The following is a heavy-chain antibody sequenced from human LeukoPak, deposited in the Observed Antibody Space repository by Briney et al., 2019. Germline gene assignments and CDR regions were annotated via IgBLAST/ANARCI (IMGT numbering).Heavy chain of an antibody. V-gene: IGHV4-4*02. CDR3: ARHRTRVPYSGSYYEIPYYFDY. Sequence: PSGTLSLTCAVSGGSISSSNWWSWVRQPPGKGLEWIGEIYHSGSTNYNPSLKSRVTISVDKSKNQFSLKLSSVTAADTAVYYCARHRTRVPYSGSYYEIPYYFDYWGQGTLVTVSS. D-gene: IGHD1-26*01. CDR1: GGSISSSNW. CDR2: IYHSGST. J-gene: IGHJ4*02.